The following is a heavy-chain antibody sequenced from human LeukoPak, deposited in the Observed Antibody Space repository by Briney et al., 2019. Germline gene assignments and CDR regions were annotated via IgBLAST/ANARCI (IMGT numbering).Heavy chain of an antibody. CDR1: GFTFDDYA. CDR3: AKWPTQIRRSIAAAGPRSYGMDV. V-gene: IGHV3-43*02. Sequence: GGSLRLSCAASGFTFDDYAMHWVRQAPGKGLEWVSLISGDGGSTYYADSVKGRFTISRDNSKNTLYLQMNSLRAEDTAVYYCAKWPTQIRRSIAAAGPRSYGMDVWGQGTTVTVSS. J-gene: IGHJ6*02. D-gene: IGHD6-13*01. CDR2: ISGDGGST.